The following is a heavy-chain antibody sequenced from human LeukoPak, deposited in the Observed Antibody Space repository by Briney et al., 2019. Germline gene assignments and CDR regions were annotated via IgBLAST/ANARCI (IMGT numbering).Heavy chain of an antibody. CDR2: MNPNSGNT. Sequence: ASVKLSCKASGYTFTSYDINWVRQATGQGLKWMGWMNPNSGNTGYAQKFQGRVTITRNTSISTAYMELSSLRSEDTAVYYCARDQAGWLPYWGQGTLVTVPS. J-gene: IGHJ4*02. V-gene: IGHV1-8*03. D-gene: IGHD5-12*01. CDR1: GYTFTSYD. CDR3: ARDQAGWLPY.